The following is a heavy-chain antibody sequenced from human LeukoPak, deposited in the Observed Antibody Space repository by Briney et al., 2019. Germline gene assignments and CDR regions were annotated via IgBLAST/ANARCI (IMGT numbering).Heavy chain of an antibody. V-gene: IGHV3-21*01. CDR3: ARVLKGVVVPARYGNGAFDI. D-gene: IGHD2-2*01. CDR1: GFTFSSYS. Sequence: PGGSLRLSCAASGFTFSSYSMNWVRQAPGKGLEWVSSISSSSSYIYYADSVKGRFTISRDNAKNSLYLQMNSLRAEDTAVYYCARVLKGVVVPARYGNGAFDIWSQGTMVTVSS. J-gene: IGHJ3*02. CDR2: ISSSSSYI.